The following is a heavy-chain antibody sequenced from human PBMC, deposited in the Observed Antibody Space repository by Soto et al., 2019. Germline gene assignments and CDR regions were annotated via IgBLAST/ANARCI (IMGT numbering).Heavy chain of an antibody. CDR2: IIPIFNST. V-gene: IGHV1-69*06. D-gene: IGHD2-2*02. CDR1: GSRFSNYV. J-gene: IGHJ4*02. Sequence: SVKVSCKVSGSRFSNYVISWVRQAPGHGLEWLGRIIPIFNSTKYAQSFQGRVTITADKSTSTASLELSSLRSDDTAVYYCAREGRGKKAGYNGLVSLGYWGQGTMVTVSS. CDR3: AREGRGKKAGYNGLVSLGY.